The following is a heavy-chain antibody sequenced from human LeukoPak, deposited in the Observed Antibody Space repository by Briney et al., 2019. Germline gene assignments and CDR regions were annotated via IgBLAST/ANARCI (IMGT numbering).Heavy chain of an antibody. Sequence: SETLSLTCTVSGGSISSSSYYWGWIRQPPGKGLEWIGSIYYSGSTYYNPSLKSRVTISVDTSKNQFSLKLSSVTAADTAVYYCARDQATVKYGMDVWGQGTTVTVSS. V-gene: IGHV4-39*07. J-gene: IGHJ6*02. CDR2: IYYSGST. D-gene: IGHD4-17*01. CDR1: GGSISSSSYY. CDR3: ARDQATVKYGMDV.